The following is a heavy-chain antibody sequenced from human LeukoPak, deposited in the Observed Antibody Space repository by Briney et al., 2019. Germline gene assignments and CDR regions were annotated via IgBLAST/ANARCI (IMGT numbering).Heavy chain of an antibody. V-gene: IGHV4-34*01. D-gene: IGHD6-13*01. CDR1: GGSFSGYY. CDR3: ARGWYRGSWYGTVYFDY. J-gene: IGHJ4*02. Sequence: PSETLSLTCAVYGGSFSGYYWSWIRQPPGKGLEWIGEINHSGSTNYNPSLKSRVTISIDTSKNQFSLKLSSVTAADTAVYYCARGWYRGSWYGTVYFDYWGQGTLVTVSS. CDR2: INHSGST.